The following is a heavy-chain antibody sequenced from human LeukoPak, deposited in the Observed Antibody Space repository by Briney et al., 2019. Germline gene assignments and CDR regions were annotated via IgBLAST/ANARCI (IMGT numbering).Heavy chain of an antibody. D-gene: IGHD3-10*01. V-gene: IGHV4-39*07. Sequence: SETLSLTCSVSGVSVSSCSNYWGWIRQPPGKTLEWIGSIYSSGSTYYKPSLKSRVLILIDTAKNHFSLNLSSVPAADTAVYSPARSDGYGLVGIWGQGTMVTVSS. CDR2: IYSSGST. CDR3: ARSDGYGLVGI. J-gene: IGHJ3*02. CDR1: GVSVSSCSNY.